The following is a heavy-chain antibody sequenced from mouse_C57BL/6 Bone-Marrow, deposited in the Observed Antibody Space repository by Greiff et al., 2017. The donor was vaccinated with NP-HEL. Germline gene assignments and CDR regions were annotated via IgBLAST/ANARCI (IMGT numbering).Heavy chain of an antibody. V-gene: IGHV1-69*01. Sequence: VQLQQPGAELVMPGASVKLSCKASGYTFTSYWMHWVKQRPGQGLEWIGEIDPSDSYTNYNQKFKGKSTLTVDKSSSTAYMQLSSLTSEDSAVYYCARLRGNFITTVVRDFDYWGQGTTLTVSS. J-gene: IGHJ2*01. CDR1: GYTFTSYW. CDR2: IDPSDSYT. CDR3: ARLRGNFITTVVRDFDY. D-gene: IGHD1-1*01.